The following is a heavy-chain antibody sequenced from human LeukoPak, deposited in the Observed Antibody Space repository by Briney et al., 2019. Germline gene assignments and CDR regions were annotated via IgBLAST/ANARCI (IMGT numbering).Heavy chain of an antibody. D-gene: IGHD3-22*01. CDR2: ISSSSSYI. J-gene: IGHJ5*02. CDR3: ARHYYDSSGYTPGWFDP. V-gene: IGHV3-21*01. Sequence: PGGSLRLSCAASGFTFSSYSMNWVRQAPGKAREWVSSISSSSSYIYYADSVKGRFTISRDNAKNSLYLQMNSLRAEDTAVYYCARHYYDSSGYTPGWFDPWGQGTLVTVSS. CDR1: GFTFSSYS.